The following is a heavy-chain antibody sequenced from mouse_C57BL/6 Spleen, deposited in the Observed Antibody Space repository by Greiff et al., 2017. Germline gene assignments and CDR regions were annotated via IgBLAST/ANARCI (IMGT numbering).Heavy chain of an antibody. CDR2: IKPNNGGT. V-gene: IGHV1-22*01. D-gene: IGHD1-1*02. CDR3: AGNYGFAY. Sequence: VQLQQSGPELVKPGASVKMSCKASGYTFTDYNMHWVKQSHGKSLEWIGYIKPNNGGTSYNQKFKGKATLTVNKSSSTAYMELRSLTSEDTAVYYGAGNYGFAYWGQGTLVTVSA. CDR1: GYTFTDYN. J-gene: IGHJ3*01.